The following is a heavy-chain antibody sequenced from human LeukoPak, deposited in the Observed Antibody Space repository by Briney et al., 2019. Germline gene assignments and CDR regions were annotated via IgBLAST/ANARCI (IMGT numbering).Heavy chain of an antibody. Sequence: PGGSLRLSCATSGFSFSTYSMNWVRQSPGKGLEWIAYINTRSSTIFYADSVKGRFTISRDNAKNSLYLQMNSLRAGDTALYYCARDAAAVALYYFDYWGQGTLVTVSS. J-gene: IGHJ4*02. CDR2: INTRSSTI. CDR3: ARDAAAVALYYFDY. V-gene: IGHV3-48*01. D-gene: IGHD6-19*01. CDR1: GFSFSTYS.